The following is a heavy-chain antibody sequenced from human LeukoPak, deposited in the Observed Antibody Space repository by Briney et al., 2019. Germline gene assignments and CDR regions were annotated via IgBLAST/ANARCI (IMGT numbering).Heavy chain of an antibody. J-gene: IGHJ4*02. CDR3: AREASITMIVVATFDY. CDR2: IYYSGST. CDR1: GGSISSSSYY. D-gene: IGHD3-22*01. V-gene: IGHV4-39*07. Sequence: SETLSLTCTVSGGSISSSSYYWGWIRQPPGKGLEWIGSIYYSGSTYYNPSLKSRVTISVDTSKNQFSLKLSSVTAADTAVYYCAREASITMIVVATFDYWGQGTPVTVSS.